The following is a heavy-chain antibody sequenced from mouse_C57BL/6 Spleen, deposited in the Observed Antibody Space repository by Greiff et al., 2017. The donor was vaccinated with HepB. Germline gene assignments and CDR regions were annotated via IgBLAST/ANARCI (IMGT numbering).Heavy chain of an antibody. Sequence: VQLQQSGAELVKPGASVKLSCTASGFNIKDYYMHWVKQRTEQGLEWIGRIDPEDGETKYAPQFPGKATITADTTSNTAYLQLSSLTSEDTAVYYCARHGSSAYAMGYWGQGASVTVAS. CDR3: ARHGSSAYAMGY. V-gene: IGHV14-2*01. D-gene: IGHD1-1*01. CDR2: IDPEDGET. J-gene: IGHJ4*01. CDR1: GFNIKDYY.